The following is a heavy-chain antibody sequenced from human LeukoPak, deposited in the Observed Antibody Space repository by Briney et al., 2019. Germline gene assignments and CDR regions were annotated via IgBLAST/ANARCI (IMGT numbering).Heavy chain of an antibody. CDR1: GGPVSGYY. CDR2: INHSGSR. V-gene: IGHV4-34*01. D-gene: IGHD2-21*01. Sequence: SETLSLTCAVSGGPVSGYYWSWIRQAPGKGMEWIGDINHSGSRNYNPSLRSRVTLSMDTSKNHFSLKLTSVTAADTAVYYCARTHCGGGSCDTFDPWGQGALVTVSS. J-gene: IGHJ5*02. CDR3: ARTHCGGGSCDTFDP.